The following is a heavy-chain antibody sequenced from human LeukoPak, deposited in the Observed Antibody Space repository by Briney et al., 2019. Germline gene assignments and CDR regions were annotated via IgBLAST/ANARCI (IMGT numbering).Heavy chain of an antibody. CDR1: GGSISSSSYY. V-gene: IGHV4-39*07. Sequence: SETLSLTCTVSGGSISSSSYYWGWIRQPPGKGLEWIGSIYYSGSTNYNPSLKSRVTISVDTSKNQFSLKLTSVTAADTAVYYCARKGPSAAATVDYWGQGTLVTVSS. CDR2: IYYSGST. D-gene: IGHD6-13*01. J-gene: IGHJ4*02. CDR3: ARKGPSAAATVDY.